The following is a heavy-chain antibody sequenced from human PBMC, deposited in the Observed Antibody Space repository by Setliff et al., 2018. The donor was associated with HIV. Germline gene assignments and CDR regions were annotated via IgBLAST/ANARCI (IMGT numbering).Heavy chain of an antibody. CDR2: ISAHNGDA. V-gene: IGHV1-18*01. J-gene: IGHJ6*04. D-gene: IGHD3-10*01. CDR1: GYTFISHG. CDR3: GRTGVVGGGDV. Sequence: ASVKVSCKASGYTFISHGISWVRQAPGQGLEWMGWISAHNGDARYAHKLQDRLTMTVDTSTTTAYLALRSLRSDDAAVYYCGRTGVVGGGDVWGKGTTVTSPQ.